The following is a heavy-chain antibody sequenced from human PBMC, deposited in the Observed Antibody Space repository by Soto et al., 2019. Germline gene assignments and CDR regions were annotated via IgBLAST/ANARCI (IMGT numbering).Heavy chain of an antibody. D-gene: IGHD3-10*01. J-gene: IGHJ6*02. CDR2: FDPEDGET. CDR1: GYTLTELS. CDR3: ETDYSGSMVRGEDYYYYGMDV. Sequence: ASVKVSCKVSGYTLTELSMHWVRQAPGKGLEWMGGFDPEDGETIYAQKFQGRVTMTEDTSTDTAYMELSSLRSEDTAVYYCETDYSGSMVRGEDYYYYGMDVWGQGTTVTVSS. V-gene: IGHV1-24*01.